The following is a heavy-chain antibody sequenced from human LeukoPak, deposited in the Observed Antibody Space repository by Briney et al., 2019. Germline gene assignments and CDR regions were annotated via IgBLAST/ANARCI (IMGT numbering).Heavy chain of an antibody. D-gene: IGHD6-13*01. Sequence: PGGSLRLSCAASGFTFSSYSMNWVRQAPGKGLEWVSSISSSSSYIYYADSVKGRFTISRDNAKNSLYLQMNSLRAEDTAVYYCARIRSRAAGFDYWGQGTLVTVSS. V-gene: IGHV3-21*01. CDR3: ARIRSRAAGFDY. J-gene: IGHJ4*02. CDR1: GFTFSSYS. CDR2: ISSSSSYI.